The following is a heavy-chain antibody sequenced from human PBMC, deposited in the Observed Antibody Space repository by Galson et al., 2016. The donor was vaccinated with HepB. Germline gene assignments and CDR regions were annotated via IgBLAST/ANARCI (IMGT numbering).Heavy chain of an antibody. CDR1: GGSISSPNW. CDR2: IYQTEIT. J-gene: IGHJ4*02. V-gene: IGHV4-4*02. CDR3: ARVRTNGGFDY. Sequence: ETLSLTCAVSGGSISSPNWWSWVRQPPGKGLEWIGDIYQTEITNYNPSLKSRVTMSIDKSNNKFSLKLTFVTAADTAIYYCARVRTNGGFDYWGQGTLVTVSS. D-gene: IGHD3-10*01.